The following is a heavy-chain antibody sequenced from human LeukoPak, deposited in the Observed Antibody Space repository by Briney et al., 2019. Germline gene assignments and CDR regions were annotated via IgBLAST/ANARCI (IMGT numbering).Heavy chain of an antibody. J-gene: IGHJ4*02. V-gene: IGHV3-23*01. Sequence: GGSLRLSCAASGFTFSSYAMSWVRQAPGKGLEWVSAISGSGGSTYYADSVKGRFTIPRDNSKNTLYLQMNSLRAEDTAVYYCAKGSTMIVVVITLDYWGQGTLVTVSS. D-gene: IGHD3-22*01. CDR2: ISGSGGST. CDR3: AKGSTMIVVVITLDY. CDR1: GFTFSSYA.